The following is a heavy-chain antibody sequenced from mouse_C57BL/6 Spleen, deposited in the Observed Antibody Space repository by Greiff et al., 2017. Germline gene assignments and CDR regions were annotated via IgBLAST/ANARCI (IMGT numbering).Heavy chain of an antibody. V-gene: IGHV1-64*01. CDR1: GYTFTSYW. CDR3: AREGNDGYFAY. Sequence: QVQLQQPGAELVKPGASVKLSCKASGYTFTSYWMHWVKQRPGQGLEWIGMIHPNSGSTNYNEKFKNKAKLTVDKSSSTAYMQLSSLTSEDSAVYYCAREGNDGYFAYWGQGTLVTVSA. J-gene: IGHJ3*01. D-gene: IGHD2-3*01. CDR2: IHPNSGST.